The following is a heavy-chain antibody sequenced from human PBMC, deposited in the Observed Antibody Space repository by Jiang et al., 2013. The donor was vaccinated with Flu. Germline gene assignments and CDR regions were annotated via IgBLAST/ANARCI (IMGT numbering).Heavy chain of an antibody. J-gene: IGHJ5*02. Sequence: ESWGGGGPTPRRSLRLSCSVSGFSVGTYGMRWVRQAPGKGLEWVAVLWYDTFGSFYADSVKGRFTVSRDESENMLYLQMNSLRVEDTAVYYCVRDQSHFSGSFDWSDPWGQGAQVTVSS. CDR1: GFSVGTYG. CDR3: VRDQSHFSGSFDWSDP. V-gene: IGHV3-33*01. CDR2: LWYDTFGS. D-gene: IGHD2-15*01.